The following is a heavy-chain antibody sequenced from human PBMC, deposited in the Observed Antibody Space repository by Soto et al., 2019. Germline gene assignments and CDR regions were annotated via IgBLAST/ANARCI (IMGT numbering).Heavy chain of an antibody. CDR2: ISGSGGNT. V-gene: IGHV3-23*01. CDR3: ARDAYFDY. CDR1: GFIFSNYG. Sequence: GGSLRLSCAVSGFIFSNYGMSWVRQAPEKGLEWVSAISGSGGNTYYADSVKGRFTISRDNSKNTLYLQMGSLRAEDMAVYYCARDAYFDYWGQGTLVTVS. J-gene: IGHJ4*02.